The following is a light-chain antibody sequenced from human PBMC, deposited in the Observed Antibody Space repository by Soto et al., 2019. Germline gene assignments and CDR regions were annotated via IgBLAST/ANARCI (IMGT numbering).Light chain of an antibody. Sequence: EIVLTQSPGSLSLSPGEGATLSCRASQSVSTTYLAWYQLKPGQAPRLVIYATSSRAAGIPDRFRGSGSGTEFTLTISSLQPEDVGVYFCQQYGNSPPYSFGQGPKFEIK. CDR3: QQYGNSPPYS. V-gene: IGKV3-20*01. CDR2: ATS. CDR1: QSVSTTY. J-gene: IGKJ2*03.